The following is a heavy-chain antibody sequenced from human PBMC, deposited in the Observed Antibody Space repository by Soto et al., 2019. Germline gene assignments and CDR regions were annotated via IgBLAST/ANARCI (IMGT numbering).Heavy chain of an antibody. J-gene: IGHJ4*02. Sequence: QLQLQESGPGLVKPSETLSLTCTVSGGSISSSTYYWGWIRQPPGKGMEWIGSIYSGNTYHNPSRKSRVTISADTSKNQLSPRLSSVAAAGTAVYYCARHGGSCCFDSWGQGTLVTVSS. CDR2: IYSGNT. D-gene: IGHD2-15*01. CDR3: ARHGGSCCFDS. V-gene: IGHV4-39*01. CDR1: GGSISSSTYY.